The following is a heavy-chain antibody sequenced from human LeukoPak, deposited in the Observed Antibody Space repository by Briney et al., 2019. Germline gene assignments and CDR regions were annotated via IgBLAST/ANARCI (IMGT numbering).Heavy chain of an antibody. CDR2: INPNSGGT. CDR3: ARSVEMATEPGY. D-gene: IGHD5-24*01. CDR1: GYTFTGYY. Sequence: GSVKVSCKASGYTFTGYYMYWVRQAPGQGLEWMGRINPNSGGTNYAQKFQGRVTMTRDTSISTAYMELSRLKSDDTAVYYCARSVEMATEPGYWGQGTLVTVSS. V-gene: IGHV1-2*06. J-gene: IGHJ4*02.